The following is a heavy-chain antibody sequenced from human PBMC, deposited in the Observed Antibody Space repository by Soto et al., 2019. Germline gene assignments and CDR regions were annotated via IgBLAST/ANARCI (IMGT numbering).Heavy chain of an antibody. Sequence: EVQLLDSGGGLVQPGGSLRLSCAASGFSFSNHAMSWVRQAPGKGLEWVSTISASAVGTYYADSVKGRFIISRDSSRNTLYFQMNSLRAEDTAVYYCVRRTGGATSNISFDYWGQGTLVTVSS. D-gene: IGHD1-26*01. CDR2: ISASAVGT. J-gene: IGHJ4*02. CDR3: VRRTGGATSNISFDY. CDR1: GFSFSNHA. V-gene: IGHV3-23*01.